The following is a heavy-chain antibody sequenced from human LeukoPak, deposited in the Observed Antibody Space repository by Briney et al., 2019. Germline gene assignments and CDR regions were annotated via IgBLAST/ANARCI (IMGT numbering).Heavy chain of an antibody. V-gene: IGHV1-8*01. CDR1: GYTFTSYD. CDR2: MNPNSGNT. J-gene: IGHJ6*03. D-gene: IGHD3-10*01. CDR3: ARGPGEIIYYYYYMDV. Sequence: ASVKVSCKAPGYTFTSYDINWVRQATGQGLEWMGWMNPNSGNTGYAQKFQGRVTMTRNTSISTAYMELSSLRSEDTAVYYCARGPGEIIYYYYYMDVWGKGTTVTVSS.